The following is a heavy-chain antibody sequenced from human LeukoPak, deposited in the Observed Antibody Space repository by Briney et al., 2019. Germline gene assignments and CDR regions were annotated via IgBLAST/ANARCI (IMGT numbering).Heavy chain of an antibody. CDR3: AKDLMRDRWFGES. J-gene: IGHJ5*02. CDR2: IQYDGTNK. V-gene: IGHV3-30*02. Sequence: PGGSLRLSCAASGITFTSHGMHWVRQAPGKGLEWVTFIQYDGTNKYYADSVKGRFTISRDTSGNTLYLQMNTLRLEDTAVYYCAKDLMRDRWFGESWGQGTLVTVSS. D-gene: IGHD3-10*01. CDR1: GITFTSHG.